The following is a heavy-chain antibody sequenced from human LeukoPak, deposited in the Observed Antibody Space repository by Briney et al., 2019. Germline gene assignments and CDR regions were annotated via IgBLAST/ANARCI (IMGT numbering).Heavy chain of an antibody. CDR1: GFTFSDYY. D-gene: IGHD3-22*01. Sequence: GGSLRLSCAASGFTFSDYYMSWIRQAPGKGLEWVSYISSSSSYTNYADSVKGRFTISRDNAKNSLYLQMNSLRAEDTAVYYCATTRGDYYDSSGYPVPWGQGTLVTVSS. CDR2: ISSSSSYT. J-gene: IGHJ5*02. CDR3: ATTRGDYYDSSGYPVP. V-gene: IGHV3-11*03.